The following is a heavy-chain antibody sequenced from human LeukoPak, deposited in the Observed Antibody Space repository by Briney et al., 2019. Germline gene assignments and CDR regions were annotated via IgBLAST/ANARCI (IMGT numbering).Heavy chain of an antibody. D-gene: IGHD3-22*01. V-gene: IGHV3-23*01. J-gene: IGHJ4*02. CDR2: ISGSGGST. CDR3: AKVGLYDSSGYYYPPGY. Sequence: GGSLRLSCAASGFTFSSYAMSWVRQAPGQGLEWVSAISGSGGSTYYADSVKGRFTISRDNSKNTLYLQMNSLRAEDTAVYYCAKVGLYDSSGYYYPPGYWGQGTLVTVSS. CDR1: GFTFSSYA.